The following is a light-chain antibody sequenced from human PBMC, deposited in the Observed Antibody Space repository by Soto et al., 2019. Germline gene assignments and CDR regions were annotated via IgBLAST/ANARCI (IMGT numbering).Light chain of an antibody. V-gene: IGKV1-9*01. J-gene: IGKJ1*01. CDR2: AAS. CDR3: QQHNSHFPWS. Sequence: DIQLTQSPSFLSAYVRARVALTCRASQDISSFLAWYQQKPGQAPKLLIYAASSLQSGVPSRFSGSGSGTEFTLTISSLQPEDFATYNCQQHNSHFPWSFGQGTKVEIK. CDR1: QDISSF.